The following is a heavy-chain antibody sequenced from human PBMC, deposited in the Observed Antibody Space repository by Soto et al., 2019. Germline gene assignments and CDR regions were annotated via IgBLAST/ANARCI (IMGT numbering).Heavy chain of an antibody. D-gene: IGHD1-26*01. CDR2: ISAYNGNT. Sequence: QVQLVQSGAEVKNPGASVKVSCKASGYTFINYAISWVRQAPGQGLEWMGWISAYNGNTVYAQKFQGRFTMPTDTSTSTGYLELRSLTSDDAAVYYCGRDRVGLRSTTPASDAFQNWGQGTVVTVSS. CDR1: GYTFINYA. V-gene: IGHV1-18*01. J-gene: IGHJ3*02. CDR3: GRDRVGLRSTTPASDAFQN.